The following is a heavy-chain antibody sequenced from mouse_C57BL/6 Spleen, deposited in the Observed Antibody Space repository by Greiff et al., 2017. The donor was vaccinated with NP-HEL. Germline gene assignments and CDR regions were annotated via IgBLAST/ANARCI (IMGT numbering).Heavy chain of an antibody. CDR3: ARWTVVAHYYAMDY. V-gene: IGHV1-66*01. J-gene: IGHJ4*01. D-gene: IGHD1-1*01. Sequence: QVQLQQSGPELVKPGASVKISCKASGYSFTSYYIHWVKQRPGQGLEWIGWIYPGSGNTKYNEKFKGKATLTADTSSSTAYMQLSSLTSEDSAVYYCARWTVVAHYYAMDYWGQGTSVTVSS. CDR2: IYPGSGNT. CDR1: GYSFTSYY.